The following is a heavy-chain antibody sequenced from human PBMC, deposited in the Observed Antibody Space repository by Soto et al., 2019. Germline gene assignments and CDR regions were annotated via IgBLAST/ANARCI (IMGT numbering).Heavy chain of an antibody. D-gene: IGHD3-22*01. CDR3: ARFSPPRKSYDSNPGWFDP. V-gene: IGHV4-59*01. CDR2: VSSTGST. J-gene: IGHJ5*02. Sequence: ETLSLTCTVSGGSLNSYYWTWIRQSPGKGLEWIGYVSSTGSTNYNPSLKSRLTMSLDTSTNEVSLSLTSVTAADAAVYFCARFSPPRKSYDSNPGWFDPWGQGIMVTVSS. CDR1: GGSLNSYY.